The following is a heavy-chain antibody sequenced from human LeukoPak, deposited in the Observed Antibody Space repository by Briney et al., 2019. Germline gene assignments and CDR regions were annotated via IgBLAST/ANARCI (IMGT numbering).Heavy chain of an antibody. J-gene: IGHJ5*02. D-gene: IGHD6-19*01. Sequence: PSETLSLTCTVSGGSISSYYWSWIRQPPGKGLEWIGYIYYGGSTNYNPSLKSRVTISVDTSKNQFSLKLSSVTAADTAVYYCARGPGSGWSSNWFDPWGQGTLVTVSS. CDR3: ARGPGSGWSSNWFDP. V-gene: IGHV4-59*01. CDR2: IYYGGST. CDR1: GGSISSYY.